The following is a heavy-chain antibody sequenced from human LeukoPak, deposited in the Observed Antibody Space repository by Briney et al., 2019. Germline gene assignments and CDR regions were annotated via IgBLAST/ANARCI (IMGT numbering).Heavy chain of an antibody. Sequence: ASVKVSCKASGCTFTSYDINWVRQATGQGLEWMGWMNPNSGNTGYAQKFQGRVTMTRNTSISTAYMELSSLRSEDTAVYYCARGSYSSSPLDYWGQGTLVTVSS. V-gene: IGHV1-8*01. J-gene: IGHJ4*02. CDR1: GCTFTSYD. CDR2: MNPNSGNT. D-gene: IGHD6-6*01. CDR3: ARGSYSSSPLDY.